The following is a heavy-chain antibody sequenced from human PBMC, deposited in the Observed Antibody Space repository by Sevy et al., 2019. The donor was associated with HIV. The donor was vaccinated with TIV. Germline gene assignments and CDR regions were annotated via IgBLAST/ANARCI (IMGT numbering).Heavy chain of an antibody. CDR1: GFTFSSYW. Sequence: PGGSLRLSCAASGFTFSSYWMSWVRQAPGKGLEWVATMKEDGSEKSYVDSVKGRFTISRDNAKNSLYLQMNSLGVDDTALYYCVREGLGGFSYSLDCWGQGTLVTVSS. D-gene: IGHD5-18*01. CDR2: MKEDGSEK. J-gene: IGHJ4*02. V-gene: IGHV3-7*01. CDR3: VREGLGGFSYSLDC.